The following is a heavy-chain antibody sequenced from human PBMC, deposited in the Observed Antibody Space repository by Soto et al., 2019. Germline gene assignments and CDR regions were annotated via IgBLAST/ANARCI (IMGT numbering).Heavy chain of an antibody. V-gene: IGHV1-69*06. CDR2: IIPTFGTA. Sequence: SVKVSCKASGGTFSSYAISWVRQAPGQGLEWMGGIIPTFGTANYAQKFQGRVTIAADKSTSTAYMELSSLRSEDTAVYYCARDSAAVAVGWFAPWGQGTLVTVSS. CDR1: GGTFSSYA. CDR3: ARDSAAVAVGWFAP. D-gene: IGHD6-19*01. J-gene: IGHJ5*02.